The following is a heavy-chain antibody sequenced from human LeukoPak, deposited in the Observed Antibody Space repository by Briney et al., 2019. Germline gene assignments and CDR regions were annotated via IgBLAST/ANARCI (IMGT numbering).Heavy chain of an antibody. CDR3: ARRDIQDLGADGMDV. J-gene: IGHJ6*02. CDR2: IYPGDSDT. D-gene: IGHD5-12*01. V-gene: IGHV5-51*01. CDR1: GYSFTSYW. Sequence: PGESLKISCKGSGYSFTSYWIGWVRQMPGKGLEWMGIIYPGDSDTRYSPSFQGQVAISADKSISTAYLQWSSLKASDTAMYYCARRDIQDLGADGMDVWGQGTTVTVSS.